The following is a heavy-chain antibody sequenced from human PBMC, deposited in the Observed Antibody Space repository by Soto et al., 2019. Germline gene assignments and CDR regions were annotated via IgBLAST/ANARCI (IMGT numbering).Heavy chain of an antibody. V-gene: IGHV3-64D*06. CDR3: VKASYGSGSYYNLFDY. J-gene: IGHJ4*02. CDR2: ISSSGGST. D-gene: IGHD3-10*01. CDR1: GITFNNFA. Sequence: GGALRLSCSASGITFNNFALYWVRPAPGKGLEYVSAISSSGGSTYFADSVKGRFTISRDNSKNTLYLQMSSLRAEDTAVYYCVKASYGSGSYYNLFDYWGQGSLVTVSS.